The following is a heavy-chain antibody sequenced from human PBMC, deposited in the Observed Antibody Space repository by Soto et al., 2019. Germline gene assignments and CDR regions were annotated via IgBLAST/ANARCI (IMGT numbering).Heavy chain of an antibody. CDR1: GFTFSSYW. CDR3: AREKGDNYWTRLDY. D-gene: IGHD2-8*01. J-gene: IGHJ4*02. CDR2: IKQDGSEK. Sequence: EVQLVESGGGLVQPGGSLRLSCAASGFTFSSYWMSWVRQAPGKGLEWVANIKQDGSEKYYVDSVKGRFTISRDNAKNSLYLQMNSLRAEDTAVYYCAREKGDNYWTRLDYWGQGTLVTVSS. V-gene: IGHV3-7*01.